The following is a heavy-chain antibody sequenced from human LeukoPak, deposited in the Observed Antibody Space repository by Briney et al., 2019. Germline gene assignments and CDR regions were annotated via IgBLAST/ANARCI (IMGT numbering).Heavy chain of an antibody. CDR1: GFTFSNYE. CDR3: ARDAGIDGTDFDY. D-gene: IGHD5-24*01. Sequence: GGSLTLSCAASGFTFSNYEMDWVRQAPGKRLEWITYISGSGNTMYYADSVKGRFTISRDNAKGSLSLQLNSLRVEDTAVYYCARDAGIDGTDFDYWGQGALVTVSS. V-gene: IGHV3-48*03. J-gene: IGHJ4*02. CDR2: ISGSGNTM.